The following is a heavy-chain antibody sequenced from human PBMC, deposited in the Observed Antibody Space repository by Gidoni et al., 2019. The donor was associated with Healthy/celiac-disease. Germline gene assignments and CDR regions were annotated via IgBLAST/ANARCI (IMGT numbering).Heavy chain of an antibody. D-gene: IGHD2-2*02. CDR1: GGSISSYY. Sequence: QVQLQESGPGLVKPSETLSLTCPVSGGSISSYYWSWIRQPPGKGLEWIGYIYYSGSTNYNPSLKSRVTISVDTSKNQFSLKLSSVTAADTAVYYCARDVRYCSSTSCYTAFDYWGQGTLVTVSS. CDR3: ARDVRYCSSTSCYTAFDY. J-gene: IGHJ4*02. CDR2: IYYSGST. V-gene: IGHV4-59*01.